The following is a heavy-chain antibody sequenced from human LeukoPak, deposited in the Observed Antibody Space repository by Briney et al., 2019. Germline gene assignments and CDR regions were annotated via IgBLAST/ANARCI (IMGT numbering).Heavy chain of an antibody. CDR2: INPNSGGT. CDR1: GYTFTGYY. D-gene: IGHD3-22*01. J-gene: IGHJ4*02. Sequence: ASVKVSCKASGYTFTGYYIHWVRQAPGQGLEWMGWINPNSGGTNYAQKFQGRVTMTRDTSISTAYMELSRLRSDDTAVYYCAREYYYDSSFGYWGQGTLVTVSS. CDR3: AREYYYDSSFGY. V-gene: IGHV1-2*02.